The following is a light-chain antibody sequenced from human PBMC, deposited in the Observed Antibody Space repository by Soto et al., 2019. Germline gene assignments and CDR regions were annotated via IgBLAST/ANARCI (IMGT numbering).Light chain of an antibody. CDR1: QSIGNY. Sequence: EVVLTQSPATLSLSPGEGATLSCRASQSIGNYLAWYQQKPGQAPRLLIYATSNRATGIPARFSGSGSGTDFTLTISRLEPEDFAVYYCQQYGYSATFGGGTKVEIK. J-gene: IGKJ4*01. V-gene: IGKV3-11*01. CDR2: ATS. CDR3: QQYGYSAT.